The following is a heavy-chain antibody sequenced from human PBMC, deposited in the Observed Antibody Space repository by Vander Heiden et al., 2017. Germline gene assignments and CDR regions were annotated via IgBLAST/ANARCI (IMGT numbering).Heavy chain of an antibody. CDR1: GFTFSSYA. D-gene: IGHD3-10*01. CDR2: ISYDGSNK. J-gene: IGHJ6*02. Sequence: QVQLVESGGGVVQPGRSLRLSCAASGFTFSSYAMHWVRQAPGKGLEWVAVISYDGSNKYYADSVKGRFTISRDNSKNTLYLQMNSLRAEDTAVYYCARGTYGSGNRNGMDVWGQGTTVTVSS. CDR3: ARGTYGSGNRNGMDV. V-gene: IGHV3-30-3*01.